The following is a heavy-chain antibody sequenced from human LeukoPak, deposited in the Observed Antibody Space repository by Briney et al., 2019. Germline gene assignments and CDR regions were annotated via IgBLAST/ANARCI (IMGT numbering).Heavy chain of an antibody. D-gene: IGHD3-22*01. Sequence: SQTLSLTRTVSAGSITSFYWGWIRQSPGRGLEWIGYVFYRGNTKYNPSLKSRVTISVDTSKNQVPLKLNSVTAADTAVYYCARDIDISGSFSLWGQGSVVSVSS. V-gene: IGHV4-59*12. CDR2: VFYRGNT. CDR3: ARDIDISGSFSL. CDR1: AGSITSFY. J-gene: IGHJ4*02.